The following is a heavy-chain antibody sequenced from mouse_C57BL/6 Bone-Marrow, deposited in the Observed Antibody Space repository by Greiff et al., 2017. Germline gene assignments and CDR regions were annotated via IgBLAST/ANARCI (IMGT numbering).Heavy chain of an antibody. CDR1: GYAFSSSW. V-gene: IGHV1-82*01. CDR3: AYGSSPFDG. CDR2: IYPGDGDT. D-gene: IGHD1-1*01. J-gene: IGHJ1*03. Sequence: QVQLKESGPELVKPGASVKISCKASGYAFSSSWMNWVKQRPGKGLEWIGRIYPGDGDTNYNGKFKGKATLTADKSSSTAYMQLSSLTSEDSAVYFCAYGSSPFDGWGTGTTVTVSS.